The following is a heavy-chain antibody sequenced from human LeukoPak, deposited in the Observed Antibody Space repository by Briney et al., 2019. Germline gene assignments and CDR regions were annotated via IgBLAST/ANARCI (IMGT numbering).Heavy chain of an antibody. CDR1: GFTFDDYA. CDR2: ISGDGGST. CDR3: AKDLTDGGSFVDI. Sequence: GGSLRLSCAASGFTFDDYAMHWVRQAPGKGLEWVSLISGDGGSTYYADSVKGRFTISRDNSKNSLYLQMNSLRTEDTALNYCAKDLTDGGSFVDIWGQGTMATVSS. J-gene: IGHJ3*02. V-gene: IGHV3-43*02. D-gene: IGHD1-26*01.